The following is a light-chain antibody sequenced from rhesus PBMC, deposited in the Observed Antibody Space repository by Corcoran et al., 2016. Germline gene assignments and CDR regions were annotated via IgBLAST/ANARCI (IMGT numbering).Light chain of an antibody. J-gene: IGKJ4*01. CDR3: QQDYSWPLT. V-gene: IGKV3-42*01. Sequence: EIVMTQSPATLSLSPGERATLSCRASQSVTSNLAWYQQKPGQDPKLLLYGASTRATGIPDRFSGSGSGTEFTLIIGSLEPEDVGVYYCQQDYSWPLTFGGGTKVELK. CDR2: GAS. CDR1: QSVTSN.